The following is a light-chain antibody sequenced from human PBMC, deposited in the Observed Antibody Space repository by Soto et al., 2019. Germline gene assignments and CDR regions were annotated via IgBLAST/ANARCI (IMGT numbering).Light chain of an antibody. V-gene: IGKV4-1*01. J-gene: IGKJ4*01. CDR3: QQYYSTPLLT. Sequence: DIVMTQSPDSLAVSLGERATINCKSSQSVLYSSNNKNYLAWYQQKPGQPPKLLIYWASTRESGVPDRFSGSGSGTDFTLTISILQAEDVSVYYCQQYYSTPLLTFGGGTKVEIK. CDR1: QSVLYSSNNKNY. CDR2: WAS.